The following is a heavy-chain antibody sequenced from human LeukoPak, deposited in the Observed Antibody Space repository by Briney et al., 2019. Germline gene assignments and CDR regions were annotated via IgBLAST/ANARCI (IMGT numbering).Heavy chain of an antibody. CDR2: IYTSGST. V-gene: IGHV4-4*09. CDR3: ARAPQYSGSYDY. CDR1: GGSISSYY. J-gene: IGHJ4*02. Sequence: ASETLSLTCTVSGGSISSYYWSWIRQPPGKGLEWIGYIYTSGSTNYNPSLKSRVTISVDTPKNQFSLKLSSVTAADTAVYYCARAPQYSGSYDYWGQGTLVTVSS. D-gene: IGHD1-26*01.